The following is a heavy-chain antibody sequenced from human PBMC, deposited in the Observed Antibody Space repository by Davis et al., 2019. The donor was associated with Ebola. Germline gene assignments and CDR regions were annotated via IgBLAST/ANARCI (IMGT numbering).Heavy chain of an antibody. CDR3: AREGTIFGCDY. CDR2: LYSAGST. Sequence: PGGSLRLSFEAPGFTVSSNYMSWVRKAPGKGLEWVSVLYSAGSTYYADSVKGRFTISRDNAKNSLYLQMNDLRADDTAVYYCAREGTIFGCDYWGQGDLVTVSS. V-gene: IGHV3-53*01. J-gene: IGHJ4*02. CDR1: GFTVSSNY. D-gene: IGHD3-3*01.